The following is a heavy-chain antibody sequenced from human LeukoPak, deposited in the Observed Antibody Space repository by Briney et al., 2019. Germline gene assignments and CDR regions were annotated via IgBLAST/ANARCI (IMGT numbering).Heavy chain of an antibody. CDR3: ARHSSYYGNFDY. D-gene: IGHD3-10*01. CDR2: IYHSGSS. Sequence: SETLSLTCTVSGGSISSSSYHWGWIRQPPGKGLEWIGSIYHSGSSYYNPSLKSRVTISVDTSKNQFSLKLSSVTAADTAVYYCARHSSYYGNFDYWGQGTLVTVSS. CDR1: GGSISSSSYH. J-gene: IGHJ4*02. V-gene: IGHV4-39*01.